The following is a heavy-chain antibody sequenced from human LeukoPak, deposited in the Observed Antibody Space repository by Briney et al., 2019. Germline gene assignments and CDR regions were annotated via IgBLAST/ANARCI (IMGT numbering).Heavy chain of an antibody. J-gene: IGHJ4*02. Sequence: SVKVSCKASGGTFSSYAISWVRQAPGQGLEWMGRIIPILGIANYAQKFQGRVTITADKSTSTAYMELSSLRSEDTAVYYCARDKDGYTRDYWGQGTLVTVSS. D-gene: IGHD5-24*01. CDR1: GGTFSSYA. CDR2: IIPILGIA. CDR3: ARDKDGYTRDY. V-gene: IGHV1-69*04.